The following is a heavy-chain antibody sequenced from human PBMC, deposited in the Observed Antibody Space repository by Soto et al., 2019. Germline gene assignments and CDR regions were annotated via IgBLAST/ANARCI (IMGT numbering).Heavy chain of an antibody. J-gene: IGHJ6*02. CDR3: AKVSGRCSSTSCYHRYGMDV. Sequence: SLRLSCAASGFTFDDYAMHWVRQAPGKGLEWVSLISWDGGSTYYADSVKGRFTISRDNSKNSLYPQMNSLRAEDTALYYCAKVSGRCSSTSCYHRYGMDVWGQGTTVTVSS. CDR2: ISWDGGST. D-gene: IGHD2-2*01. CDR1: GFTFDDYA. V-gene: IGHV3-43D*04.